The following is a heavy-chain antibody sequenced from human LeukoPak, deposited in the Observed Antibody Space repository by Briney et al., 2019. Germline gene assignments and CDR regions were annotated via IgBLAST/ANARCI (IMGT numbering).Heavy chain of an antibody. CDR1: GFTCSSYP. J-gene: IGHJ4*02. V-gene: IGHV3-30-3*01. CDR2: MSCDGSSD. Sequence: GGSLRLSCAGSGFTCSSYPMHWVRQAPGKGLEWVAVMSCDGSSDYFADSVTGRFTISRDNSKNTLYLQMNSLRAEDTAVYHCARGIPLDHWGQGTQVTVSS. CDR3: ARGIPLDH.